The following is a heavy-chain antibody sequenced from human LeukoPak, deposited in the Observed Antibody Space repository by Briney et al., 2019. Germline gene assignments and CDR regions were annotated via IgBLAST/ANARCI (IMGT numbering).Heavy chain of an antibody. V-gene: IGHV3-15*01. CDR2: IKSKTDGGTT. Sequence: GGSLRLSCAASGFTCSKAWMSWVRQTPGKGLEWVGRIKSKTDGGTTDYAAPVKGRFTISRDDSKNTLYLQMNSLKTEDTAVYYCTTDQTPYAFDIWGQGTMVTVSS. J-gene: IGHJ3*02. CDR3: TTDQTPYAFDI. CDR1: GFTCSKAW.